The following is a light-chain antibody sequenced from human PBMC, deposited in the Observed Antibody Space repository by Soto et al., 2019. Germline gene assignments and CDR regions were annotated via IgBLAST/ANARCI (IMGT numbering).Light chain of an antibody. V-gene: IGKV3-20*01. Sequence: EMVLTQSPGTLSLSPGERATLSCRASQSVSSDFLAWYQQKPGQAPRLLIYGASSRATGIPDRFSGSGSGTDFTLTISRLEPEDFSVYYCHQYGTAPLTFGPGTKVDIK. J-gene: IGKJ3*01. CDR2: GAS. CDR1: QSVSSDF. CDR3: HQYGTAPLT.